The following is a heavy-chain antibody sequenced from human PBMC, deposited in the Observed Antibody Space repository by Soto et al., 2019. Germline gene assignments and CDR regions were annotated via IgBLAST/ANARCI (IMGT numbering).Heavy chain of an antibody. CDR2: LSNTGRRT. Sequence: EVQVLESGGGSVQPGGSLRLSCVVSVFPFGANAMSWVRQAPGKGLEWVSGLSNTGRRTSYADSVKGRFNISRDNSENTVYLQMNSLRVEDTAVYYCATEMGATQGPFDNWGQGTLVTVSS. D-gene: IGHD1-26*01. V-gene: IGHV3-23*01. CDR1: VFPFGANA. CDR3: ATEMGATQGPFDN. J-gene: IGHJ4*02.